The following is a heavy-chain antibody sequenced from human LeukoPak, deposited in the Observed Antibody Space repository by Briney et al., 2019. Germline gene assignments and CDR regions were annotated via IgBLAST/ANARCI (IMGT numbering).Heavy chain of an antibody. V-gene: IGHV3-23*01. CDR1: GFTFSSYA. CDR2: ISGGGGST. Sequence: GGSLRLSCAASGFTFSSYAMGWVRQFPGKGLEWVSAISGGGGSTYYADSVKGRFTISRDNSKNTLHFQMNSLRADDTAVYYCAKGPLIEVAGTTWDYWGQGALVTVSS. CDR3: AKGPLIEVAGTTWDY. J-gene: IGHJ4*02. D-gene: IGHD6-19*01.